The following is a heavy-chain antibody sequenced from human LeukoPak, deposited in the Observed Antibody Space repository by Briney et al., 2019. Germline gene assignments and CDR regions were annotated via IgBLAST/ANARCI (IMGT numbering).Heavy chain of an antibody. CDR3: ATRSYYDTSGVYGMDV. CDR1: GDSVSSNSAA. V-gene: IGHV6-1*01. CDR2: TYYRSKWYN. J-gene: IGHJ6*02. D-gene: IGHD3-22*01. Sequence: SQTLSLTCAISGDSVSSNSAAWNWIRQSPSRGLEWLGRTYYRSKWYNDYAVSVKSRITINPDTSKNQFSLQLNSVTPEDTAVYYCATRSYYDTSGVYGMDVWGQGTTVTVSS.